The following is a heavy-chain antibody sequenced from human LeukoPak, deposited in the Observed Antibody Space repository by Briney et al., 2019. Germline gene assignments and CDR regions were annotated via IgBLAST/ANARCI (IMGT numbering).Heavy chain of an antibody. D-gene: IGHD3-22*01. CDR2: INHSGST. CDR1: GGSFSGYY. J-gene: IGHJ4*02. V-gene: IGHV4-34*01. Sequence: PSETLSLTCAVYGGSFSGYYWSWIRQPPGKGLEWIGEINHSGSTNYNPSLKSRVTISVDTSKDQFSLKLSSVTAADTAVYYCARGGSGYYLHKTFDYWGQGTLVTVSS. CDR3: ARGGSGYYLHKTFDY.